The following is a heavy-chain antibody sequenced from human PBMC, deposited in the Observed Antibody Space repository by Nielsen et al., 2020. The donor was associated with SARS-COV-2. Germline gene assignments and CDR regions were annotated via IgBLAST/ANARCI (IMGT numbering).Heavy chain of an antibody. D-gene: IGHD3-22*01. J-gene: IGHJ4*02. CDR3: AREEDSSGNSFDY. V-gene: IGHV1-8*02. CDR1: GYTFTSYY. CDR2: MNPNSGNT. Sequence: ASVKVSCKASGYTFTSYYMHWVRQATGQGLEWMGWMNPNSGNTGYAQKFQGRVTMTRNTSISTAYMELSSLRSEDTAVYYCAREEDSSGNSFDYWGQGTLVTVSS.